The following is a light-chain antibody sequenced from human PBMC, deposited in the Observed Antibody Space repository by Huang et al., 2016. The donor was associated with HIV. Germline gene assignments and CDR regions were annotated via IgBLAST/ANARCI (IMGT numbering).Light chain of an antibody. Sequence: IVMTQSPGTLSVSPGERATLSCRASPSVGSTLAWYQQKPGQSPRLLICGASTRATGNPARFSGSGSGTEFTLTISSLQSEDFAVYYCQQYYKWYTFGQGTKLEIK. CDR3: QQYYKWYT. V-gene: IGKV3-15*01. CDR1: PSVGST. CDR2: GAS. J-gene: IGKJ2*01.